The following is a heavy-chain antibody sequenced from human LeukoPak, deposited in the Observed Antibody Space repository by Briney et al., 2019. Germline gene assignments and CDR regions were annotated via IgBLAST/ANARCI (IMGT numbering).Heavy chain of an antibody. CDR1: GGSFSGYY. V-gene: IGHV4-34*01. Sequence: SETLSLTCAVYGGSFSGYYWSWIRQPPGKGLEWIGEINHSGSTNYNPSLKSRVTISVDASKNQFSLNLSSVTAADTAVYYCARRSRDGYSYCDCWGQGTLVTVSS. CDR3: ARRSRDGYSYCDC. CDR2: INHSGST. D-gene: IGHD5-24*01. J-gene: IGHJ4*02.